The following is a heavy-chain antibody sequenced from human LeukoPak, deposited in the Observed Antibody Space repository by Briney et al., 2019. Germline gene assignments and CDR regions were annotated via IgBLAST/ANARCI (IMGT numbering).Heavy chain of an antibody. J-gene: IGHJ4*02. V-gene: IGHV3-7*03. Sequence: GGSLRLSCAASGFTLSSYWMSWVRQAPGKGLEWVANIKQDGSEKYYVDSVKGRFTISRDNAKNSLYLQMNSLRAEDTAVYYCARDGGGIAAAGTFDYWGQGTLVTVSS. D-gene: IGHD6-13*01. CDR3: ARDGGGIAAAGTFDY. CDR1: GFTLSSYW. CDR2: IKQDGSEK.